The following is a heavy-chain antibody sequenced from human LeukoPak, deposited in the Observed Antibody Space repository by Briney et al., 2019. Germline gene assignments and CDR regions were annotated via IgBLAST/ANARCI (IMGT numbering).Heavy chain of an antibody. CDR2: IWYDGSNK. V-gene: IGHV3-33*06. CDR1: GFTFSSYG. J-gene: IGHJ6*02. Sequence: GRSLRLSCAASGFTFSSYGMHWVRQAPGKGLEWVAVIWYDGSNKYYADSVKGRFTISRDNSKNTLYLQMNSLRAEDTAVYYCAKDRDRGSSWYGIYYYYGMDVWGQGTTV. D-gene: IGHD6-13*01. CDR3: AKDRDRGSSWYGIYYYYGMDV.